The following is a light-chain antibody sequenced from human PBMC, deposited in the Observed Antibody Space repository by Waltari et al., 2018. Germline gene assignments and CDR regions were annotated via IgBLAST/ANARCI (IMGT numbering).Light chain of an antibody. J-gene: IGKJ2*01. CDR2: VGS. Sequence: DIHMTQSPSSLPASVGDRVTITCRASQSISNYLNWYQHKPGKASKLLVYVGSNLQGGVPPRFSGSGSGTDFTLTITSLQLEDFATYYCQQSYTAPYTFGQGTNVEIK. CDR3: QQSYTAPYT. V-gene: IGKV1-39*01. CDR1: QSISNY.